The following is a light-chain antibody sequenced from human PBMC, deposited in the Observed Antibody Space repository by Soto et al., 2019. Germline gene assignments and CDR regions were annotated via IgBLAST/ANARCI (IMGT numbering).Light chain of an antibody. CDR2: DVS. CDR1: SSDVGGYNY. Sequence: QSALTQPASVSWSPGQSITISCTGNSSDVGGYNYVSWYQQHPGKAPKLMIYDVSNRPSGVSNRFSGSKSGNTASLTISGLQAEDEADYYCSSYTSSSTLVVFGGGTKLTVL. CDR3: SSYTSSSTLVV. J-gene: IGLJ2*01. V-gene: IGLV2-14*01.